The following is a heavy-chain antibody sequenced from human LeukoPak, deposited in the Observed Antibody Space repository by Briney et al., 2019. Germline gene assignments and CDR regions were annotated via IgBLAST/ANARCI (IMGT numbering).Heavy chain of an antibody. CDR1: GYTFSSYA. D-gene: IGHD3-16*01. Sequence: ASVTVSCKASGYTFSSYAMNWVRQAPGQGLEFMGWINTYNGNPTYAQASTGRFVFSVDTSVSTAYLQISSLKTEDTAVYYCVSMGSDGFDIWGQGTMIIVSS. CDR3: VSMGSDGFDI. V-gene: IGHV7-4-1*02. CDR2: INTYNGNP. J-gene: IGHJ3*02.